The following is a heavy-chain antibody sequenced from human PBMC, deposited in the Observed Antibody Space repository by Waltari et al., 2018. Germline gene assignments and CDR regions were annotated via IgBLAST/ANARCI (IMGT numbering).Heavy chain of an antibody. CDR1: GGPISSSSYY. CDR2: IYYSGST. D-gene: IGHD3-3*01. CDR3: ARRHYYDFWSGYGSYNY. Sequence: QLQLQESGPGLVKPSETLSLTRTFSGGPISSSSYYWGGIRQPPGKGLEWIGSIYYSGSTYYNPSLKSRVTISVDTSKNQFSLKLSSVTAADTAVYYCARRHYYDFWSGYGSYNYWGQGTLVTVSS. V-gene: IGHV4-39*01. J-gene: IGHJ4*02.